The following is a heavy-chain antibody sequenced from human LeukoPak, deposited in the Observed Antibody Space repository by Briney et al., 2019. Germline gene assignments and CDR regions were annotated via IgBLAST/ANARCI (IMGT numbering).Heavy chain of an antibody. CDR3: AKTPEYSSNWYPFDY. CDR2: ISSSGITI. Sequence: PGGSLRLSCAASGFTFSSYSMNWVRQAPGKGLEWVSYISSSGITIYYADSVKGRFTISRDNAKNSLYLQMNSLRAEDTAVYYCAKTPEYSSNWYPFDYWGQGTLVTVSS. D-gene: IGHD6-13*01. V-gene: IGHV3-48*04. CDR1: GFTFSSYS. J-gene: IGHJ4*02.